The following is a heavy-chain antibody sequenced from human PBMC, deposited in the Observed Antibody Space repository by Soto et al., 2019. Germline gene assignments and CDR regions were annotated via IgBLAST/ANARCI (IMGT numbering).Heavy chain of an antibody. CDR2: IYPGDSHS. CDR1: GYSFSTYW. Sequence: XDSLTISCKASGYSFSTYWIGLVRQMPGKGLDWMAIIYPGDSHSRYNPSFQGHVTISADKSISTAYLQWSSLRASDSAIYYCARHASSRTSNYDYYAVDVWGLGTSVTVSS. J-gene: IGHJ6*02. V-gene: IGHV5-51*01. CDR3: ARHASSRTSNYDYYAVDV. D-gene: IGHD4-4*01.